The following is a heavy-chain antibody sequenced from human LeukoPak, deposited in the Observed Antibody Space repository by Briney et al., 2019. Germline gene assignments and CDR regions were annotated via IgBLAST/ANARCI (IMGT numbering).Heavy chain of an antibody. CDR3: ARVGYCSGGSCLNWFDP. CDR1: GGSISSYH. CDR2: IYTSGST. D-gene: IGHD2-15*01. Sequence: PSETLSLTCTVSGGSISSYHWSWIRQPAGKGLEWIGRIYTSGSTNYNPSLKSRVTISVDTSTNQFSLQLRSVTAADTALYYCARVGYCSGGSCLNWFDPWGRGTLVTVSS. J-gene: IGHJ5*02. V-gene: IGHV4-4*07.